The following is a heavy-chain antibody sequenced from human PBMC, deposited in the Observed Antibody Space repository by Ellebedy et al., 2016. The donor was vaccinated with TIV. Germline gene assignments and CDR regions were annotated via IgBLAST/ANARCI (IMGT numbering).Heavy chain of an antibody. CDR1: GGTFSSYA. V-gene: IGHV1-69*04. CDR3: ARGPLRTFGVVSNYFDY. D-gene: IGHD3-3*01. J-gene: IGHJ4*02. CDR2: IIPILGIA. Sequence: AASVKVSCKASGGTFSSYAISWVRQAPGQGLEWMGRIIPILGIANYAQKFQGRVTITADKSTSTAYMELSSLRSEDTAVYYCARGPLRTFGVVSNYFDYWGQGTLVTVSS.